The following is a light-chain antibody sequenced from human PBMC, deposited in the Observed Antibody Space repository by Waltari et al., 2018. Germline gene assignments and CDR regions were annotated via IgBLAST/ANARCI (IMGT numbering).Light chain of an antibody. Sequence: IQMTQSPSSLSASVGGRVSITCRASQNIGRNLAWYQQKPGKVPKLLIYATSTLRSDVPSRFSGSGSGTDFTLLISSLQPEDVATYYCQKCDSAPFTFGPGTKLDI. J-gene: IGKJ3*01. V-gene: IGKV1-27*01. CDR2: ATS. CDR1: QNIGRN. CDR3: QKCDSAPFT.